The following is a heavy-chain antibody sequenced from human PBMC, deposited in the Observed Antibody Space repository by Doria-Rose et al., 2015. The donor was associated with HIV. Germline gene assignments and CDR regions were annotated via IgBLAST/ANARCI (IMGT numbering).Heavy chain of an antibody. CDR1: GVSLSSPGMG. CDR2: IFSDDER. V-gene: IGHV2-26*01. Sequence: QITLKESGPALVKPTETLTLTCTVSGVSLSSPGMGVSWIRQPPGKALEWLANIFSDDERSYITSLKSRLTISRGTSKSQVVLIMTDMDPVDTATYYCARIKSSRWYHKYYFDFWGQGTLVIVSA. CDR3: ARIKSSRWYHKYYFDF. J-gene: IGHJ4*02. D-gene: IGHD6-13*01.